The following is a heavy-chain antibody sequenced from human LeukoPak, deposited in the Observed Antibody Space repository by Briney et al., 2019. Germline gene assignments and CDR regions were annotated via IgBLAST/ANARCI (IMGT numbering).Heavy chain of an antibody. V-gene: IGHV3-30-3*01. J-gene: IGHJ3*02. D-gene: IGHD3-22*01. CDR1: GFTFSSYA. CDR3: ARDQAYYYDSSEAFDI. CDR2: IPYDGSNK. Sequence: PGGSLRLSCAASGFTFSSYAMHWVRQAPGKGLEWVAVIPYDGSNKYYADSVKGRFTIPRDNSKNTLYLQMNSLRAEDTAVYYCARDQAYYYDSSEAFDIWGQGTMVTVSS.